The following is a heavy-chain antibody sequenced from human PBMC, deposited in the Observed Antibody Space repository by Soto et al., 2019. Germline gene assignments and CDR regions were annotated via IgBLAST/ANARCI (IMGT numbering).Heavy chain of an antibody. V-gene: IGHV3-53*01. Sequence: GGSLRLSCAASGFTVSSNYMSWVRQAPGKGLEWVSVIYSGGSTYYADSVKGRFTISRDNSKNTLYLQMNSLRAEDTAVYYCARARNYDFWSGYPYYYYGMDVWGQGTTVTAP. D-gene: IGHD3-3*01. J-gene: IGHJ6*02. CDR2: IYSGGST. CDR1: GFTVSSNY. CDR3: ARARNYDFWSGYPYYYYGMDV.